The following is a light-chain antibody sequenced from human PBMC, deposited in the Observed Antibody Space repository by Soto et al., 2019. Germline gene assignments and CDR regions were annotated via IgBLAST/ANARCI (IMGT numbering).Light chain of an antibody. CDR1: SIDVDDY. V-gene: IGLV2-11*01. Sequence: QSVLTQPRSVSGSPGQSVTISCSGTSIDVDDYVSWYQQHPGKAPKVIIYDVTKRPSGVPDRFSGSKSGNTASLTVSGLQAEDEADYYCCAHVGSSTYVFGSGTQLTVL. J-gene: IGLJ6*01. CDR3: CAHVGSSTYV. CDR2: DVT.